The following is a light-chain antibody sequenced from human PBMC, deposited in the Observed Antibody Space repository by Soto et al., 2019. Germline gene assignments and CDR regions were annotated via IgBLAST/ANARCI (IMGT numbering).Light chain of an antibody. CDR2: EVN. J-gene: IGLJ1*01. CDR1: SSDVGGYKY. CDR3: SSYAGINNLGV. Sequence: QSALTQPPSASGSAGPSVTISCTGASSDVGGYKYVSWYQQHPGKAPKLMIFEVNKRPSGVPDRFSGSKSGNTASLTVSGLQAEDEADYYCSSYAGINNLGVFGTGTKVTVL. V-gene: IGLV2-8*01.